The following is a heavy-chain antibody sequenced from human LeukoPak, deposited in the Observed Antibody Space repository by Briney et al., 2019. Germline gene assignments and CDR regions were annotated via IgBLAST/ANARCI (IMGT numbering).Heavy chain of an antibody. D-gene: IGHD6-13*01. CDR1: GYTFTSYG. V-gene: IGHV1-18*01. CDR2: ISAYNGNT. Sequence: VASVKVSCKASGYTFTSYGISWVRQAPGQGLEWMGWISAYNGNTNYAQKLQGRVTMTTDTSTSTAYMELRSLRSDDTGVYYCATSPRQQLVNFDYWGQGTLVTVSS. J-gene: IGHJ4*02. CDR3: ATSPRQQLVNFDY.